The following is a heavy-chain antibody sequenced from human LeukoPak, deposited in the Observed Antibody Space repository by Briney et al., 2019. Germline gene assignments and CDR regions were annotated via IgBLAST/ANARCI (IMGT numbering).Heavy chain of an antibody. J-gene: IGHJ5*02. CDR2: IYPGESDT. V-gene: IGHV5-51*01. Sequence: GESLKISCKGSGYSFTSYWIGWVRQMPGKGLGWVGIIYPGESDTRYTPSFQCQVTMSADKSISTAYLQWRSLQASDTAMYYCARQPQYTSGPFDTWGQGTLVTVSS. CDR3: ARQPQYTSGPFDT. D-gene: IGHD6-19*01. CDR1: GYSFTSYW.